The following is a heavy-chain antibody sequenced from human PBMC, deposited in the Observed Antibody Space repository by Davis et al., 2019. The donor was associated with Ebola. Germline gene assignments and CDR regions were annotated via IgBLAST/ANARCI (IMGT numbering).Heavy chain of an antibody. J-gene: IGHJ6*02. CDR1: GFTFDDYG. V-gene: IGHV3-20*04. CDR2: INWNGGST. D-gene: IGHD6-19*01. CDR3: ARAYSSGWGMYYYYGMDV. Sequence: GESLKISCAASGFTFDDYGMSWVRQAPGKGLEWVSGINWNGGSTGYADSVKGRFTISRDNSKNTLYLQMNSLRAEDTAVYYCARAYSSGWGMYYYYGMDVWGQGTTVTVSS.